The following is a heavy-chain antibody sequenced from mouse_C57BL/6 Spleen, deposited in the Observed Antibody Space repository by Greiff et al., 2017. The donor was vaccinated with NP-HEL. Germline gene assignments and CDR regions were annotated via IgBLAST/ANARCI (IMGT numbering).Heavy chain of an antibody. V-gene: IGHV5-16*01. Sequence: EVMLVESEGGLVQPGSSMKLSCTASGFTFSDYYMAWVRQVPEKGLEWVANINYDGSSTYYLDSLKSRFIISRDNAKNILYLQMSSLKSEDTATYYCARGHYGSSYFDYWGQGTTLTVSS. D-gene: IGHD1-1*01. J-gene: IGHJ2*01. CDR3: ARGHYGSSYFDY. CDR1: GFTFSDYY. CDR2: INYDGSST.